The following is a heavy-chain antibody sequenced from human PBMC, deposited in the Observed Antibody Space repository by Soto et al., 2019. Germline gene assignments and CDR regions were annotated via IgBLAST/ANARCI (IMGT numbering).Heavy chain of an antibody. V-gene: IGHV3-33*01. Sequence: QVQLVESGGGVVQPGRSLRLSCAASGFTFSSYGMHWVRQAPGKGLEWVAGIWYDGSNKYYADSVKGRFTISRDNSKNTLYLQMNSLRAEDTAVYYCAREARIAAAGKDYWGQGTLVTVSS. D-gene: IGHD6-13*01. J-gene: IGHJ4*02. CDR3: AREARIAAAGKDY. CDR1: GFTFSSYG. CDR2: IWYDGSNK.